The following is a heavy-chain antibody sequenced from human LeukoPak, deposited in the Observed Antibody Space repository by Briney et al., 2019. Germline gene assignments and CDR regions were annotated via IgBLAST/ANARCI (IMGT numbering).Heavy chain of an antibody. Sequence: GGSLRLSCAASGFTFDDYAMHWVRQAPGKGLEWVSGISGSGGSTYYADSVKGRFTISRDNSKNTLYLQMNSLRAEDTAVYYCAKAISVGATTDAADWGQGTLVTVSS. CDR2: ISGSGGST. CDR3: AKAISVGATTDAAD. CDR1: GFTFDDYA. V-gene: IGHV3-23*01. J-gene: IGHJ4*02. D-gene: IGHD1-26*01.